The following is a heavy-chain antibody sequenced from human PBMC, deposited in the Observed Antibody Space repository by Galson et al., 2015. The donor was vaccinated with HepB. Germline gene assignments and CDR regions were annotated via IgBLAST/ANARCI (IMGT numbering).Heavy chain of an antibody. J-gene: IGHJ4*02. V-gene: IGHV3-33*01. CDR2: IWYDGCNK. D-gene: IGHD1-26*01. Sequence: SLRLSCAASGFTFGSYGVHWVRQAPGKGLEWVAVIWYDGCNKYYADSVKGRFTISRDNSKNTLYLQMNSLRAEDTAVYYCARDASPDYSGSLDYWGQGTLVTVSS. CDR1: GFTFGSYG. CDR3: ARDASPDYSGSLDY.